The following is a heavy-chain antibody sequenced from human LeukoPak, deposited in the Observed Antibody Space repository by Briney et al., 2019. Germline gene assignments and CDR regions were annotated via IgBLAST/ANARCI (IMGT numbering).Heavy chain of an antibody. CDR1: GYSFSNYW. J-gene: IGHJ4*02. CDR2: IYPGDYET. D-gene: IGHD2-21*02. CDR3: ATPRGYCGNDSSLDH. V-gene: IGHV5-51*01. Sequence: GESLKISCEGSGYSFSNYWIGWVRQMPGKGLEWMGIIYPGDYETRYSPSFQGLVTISVDKSISTAYLQWSSLKASDTAMYYCATPRGYCGNDSSLDHGARETLVPVPS.